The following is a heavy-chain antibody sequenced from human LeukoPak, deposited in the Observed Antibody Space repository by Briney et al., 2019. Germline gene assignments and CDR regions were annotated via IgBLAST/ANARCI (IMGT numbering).Heavy chain of an antibody. J-gene: IGHJ3*02. CDR3: ARQERGYDGSGHRAFDI. V-gene: IGHV4-59*08. Sequence: SETLSLTCTVSGGSVSGYYWSWIRQPPGKGLEWIGYIYYSGSTNYNPSLKSRVTISVDTSENQFSLKLTSVTAADTAVYYCARQERGYDGSGHRAFDIWGQGTMVTISS. CDR2: IYYSGST. CDR1: GGSVSGYY. D-gene: IGHD3-22*01.